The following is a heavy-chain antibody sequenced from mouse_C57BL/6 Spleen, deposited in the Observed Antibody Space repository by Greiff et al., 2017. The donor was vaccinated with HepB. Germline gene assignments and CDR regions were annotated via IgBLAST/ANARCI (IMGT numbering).Heavy chain of an antibody. D-gene: IGHD1-1*01. CDR2: INPYNGDT. J-gene: IGHJ3*01. CDR3: ASSITTVPWFAY. CDR1: GYSFTGYF. V-gene: IGHV1-20*01. Sequence: EVQLQQSGPELVKPGDSVKISCKASGYSFTGYFMNWVMQSHGKSLEWIGRINPYNGDTFYNQKFKGKATLTVDKSSSTAHMELRSLTSADSAVYYCASSITTVPWFAYWGQGTLVTVSA.